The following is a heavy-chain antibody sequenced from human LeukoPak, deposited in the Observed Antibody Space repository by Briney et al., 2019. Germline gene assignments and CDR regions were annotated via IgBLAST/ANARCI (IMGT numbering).Heavy chain of an antibody. J-gene: IGHJ4*02. D-gene: IGHD1-1*01. Sequence: QPGGSLRLSCAASGFIFSAYAMNWVRQAPGKGLEWVSSISTSGGSTYYADSVKGRFTISRDNSKNTLYLQMNSLRAEDTAVYYCVQHRTGMATNVDYWGQGTLVTVSS. CDR1: GFIFSAYA. CDR3: VQHRTGMATNVDY. CDR2: ISTSGGST. V-gene: IGHV3-23*01.